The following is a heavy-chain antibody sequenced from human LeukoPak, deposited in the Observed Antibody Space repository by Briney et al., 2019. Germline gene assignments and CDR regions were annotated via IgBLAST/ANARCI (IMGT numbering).Heavy chain of an antibody. V-gene: IGHV3-48*02. J-gene: IGHJ4*02. CDR1: GFTFSTYS. CDR3: ARDRPRPGLTVDY. D-gene: IGHD1-14*01. Sequence: GGSLRLSCTASGFTFSTYSMNWGRQAPRRGQEWVSYISGSSSSSDCGDKQYADSVKGRFTATRDNAKDSLYLQMNSLSDEDTAVYYCARDRPRPGLTVDYWGQGTLVTVAS. CDR2: ISGSSSSSDCGDK.